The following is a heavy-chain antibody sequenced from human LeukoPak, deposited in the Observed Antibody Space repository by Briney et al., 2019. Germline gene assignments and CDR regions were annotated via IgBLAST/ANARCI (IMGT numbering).Heavy chain of an antibody. CDR2: TYHRSKWYY. J-gene: IGHJ4*02. Sequence: SQTLSLTCAISGDTVSSNSAAWNWIRQSPSRGLEWLGRTYHRSKWYYDYAVSVQSRITINPDTSKNQFSLQLNSVTPEDTAVYYCARSSYSNSWYVDYWGQGTMLTVSS. CDR3: ARSSYSNSWYVDY. V-gene: IGHV6-1*01. CDR1: GDTVSSNSAA. D-gene: IGHD6-13*01.